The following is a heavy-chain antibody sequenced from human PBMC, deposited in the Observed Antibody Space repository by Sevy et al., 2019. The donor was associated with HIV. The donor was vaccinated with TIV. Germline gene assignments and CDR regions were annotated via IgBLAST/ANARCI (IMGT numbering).Heavy chain of an antibody. CDR1: GYTLTELS. J-gene: IGHJ6*02. CDR2: FDPEDGET. CDR3: ATGGFATYYDILTGDRKQDYGMDV. D-gene: IGHD3-9*01. Sequence: ASVKVSCKVSGYTLTELSMHWVRQAPGKGLEWMGGFDPEDGETIYEQKFQGRVTMTEDTSTDTAYMELSSLRSEVTAVYYCATGGFATYYDILTGDRKQDYGMDVWGQGTTVTVSS. V-gene: IGHV1-24*01.